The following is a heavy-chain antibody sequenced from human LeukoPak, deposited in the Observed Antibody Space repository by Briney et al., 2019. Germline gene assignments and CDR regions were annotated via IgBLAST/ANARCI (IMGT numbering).Heavy chain of an antibody. Sequence: PGGSLRLSCAASGFTFSSYGMNWVRQAPGKGLEWVSYISSSSSTIYYADSVKGRFTISRDNAKNSLYLQMNSLRDEDTAVYYCAREGYSSGWYFVFDYWGQGTLVTVSS. V-gene: IGHV3-48*02. J-gene: IGHJ4*02. CDR3: AREGYSSGWYFVFDY. D-gene: IGHD6-19*01. CDR2: ISSSSSTI. CDR1: GFTFSSYG.